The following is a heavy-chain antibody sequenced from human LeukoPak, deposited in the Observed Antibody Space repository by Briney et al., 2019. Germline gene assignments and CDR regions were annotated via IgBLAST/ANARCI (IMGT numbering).Heavy chain of an antibody. J-gene: IGHJ4*02. CDR3: ARDEDYGIFVNVDY. D-gene: IGHD4-17*01. Sequence: ASVKVSCKASGYTFTSYGISWVRQAPGQGPEWMGWISTYNGNTKYAEKFQGRVTMTTDTPTSTAYMELRSLRSDDTAVYYCARDEDYGIFVNVDYWGQGTLVTVSS. CDR2: ISTYNGNT. CDR1: GYTFTSYG. V-gene: IGHV1-18*01.